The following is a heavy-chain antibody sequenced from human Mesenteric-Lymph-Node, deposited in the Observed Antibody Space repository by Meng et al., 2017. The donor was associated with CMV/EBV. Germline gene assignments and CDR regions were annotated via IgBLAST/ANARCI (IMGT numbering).Heavy chain of an antibody. CDR2: IKSKTDGGTT. CDR3: TTPPNYYDRSYYFDY. D-gene: IGHD3-22*01. CDR1: GFTFTSYG. J-gene: IGHJ4*02. V-gene: IGHV3-15*01. Sequence: GGSLRLSCAASGFTFTSYGMHWVRQAPGKGLEWVGRIKSKTDGGTTDYAAPVKGRFTISRDDSKNTLYLQMNSLKTEDTAVYYCTTPPNYYDRSYYFDYWGQGTLVTVSS.